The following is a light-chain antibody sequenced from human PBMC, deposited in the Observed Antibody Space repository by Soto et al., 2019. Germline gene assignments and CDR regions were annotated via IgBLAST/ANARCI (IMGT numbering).Light chain of an antibody. CDR2: EVS. Sequence: QSALTQPASVSGSPGQSITISCTGTSSDVGGYNYVSWYQQHPGKAPKLMIYEVSNRPSGVSNRFSGSKSGNTASLTISGLQAEDEADYYCSSYTIISSDVFGTGTKLTVL. J-gene: IGLJ1*01. V-gene: IGLV2-14*01. CDR1: SSDVGGYNY. CDR3: SSYTIISSDV.